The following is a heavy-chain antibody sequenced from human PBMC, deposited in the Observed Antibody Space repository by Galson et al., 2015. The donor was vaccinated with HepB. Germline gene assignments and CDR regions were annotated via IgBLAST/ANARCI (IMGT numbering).Heavy chain of an antibody. CDR2: IMNSGTTK. CDR1: GFTFSRYW. Sequence: SLRLSCAVSGFTFSRYWMNWVRQAPGKGLEWVPYIMNSGTTKYYADSVKGRFTISRDNAKNSLYLQMNSLRAEDTAVYYCARWGASCGGGCFHYFDYWGQGTLVTVSS. J-gene: IGHJ4*02. D-gene: IGHD2-21*01. CDR3: ARWGASCGGGCFHYFDY. V-gene: IGHV3-48*04.